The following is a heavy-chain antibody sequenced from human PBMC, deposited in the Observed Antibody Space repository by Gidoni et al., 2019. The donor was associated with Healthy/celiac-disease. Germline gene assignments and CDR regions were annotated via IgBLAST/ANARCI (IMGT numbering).Heavy chain of an antibody. D-gene: IGHD3-3*01. J-gene: IGHJ4*02. CDR1: GFTFGDYA. Sequence: EVQLVESGGGLVKPGRSLRLSCTASGFTFGDYAMSWFRQAPGKGMEWVGFMRSKAYGGTTEYAASVKGRFTISRDDSKSIAYLQMNSLKTEDTAVYHCTRDVGDGYDFWSGYYFDYWGQGTLVTVSS. CDR3: TRDVGDGYDFWSGYYFDY. V-gene: IGHV3-49*05. CDR2: MRSKAYGGTT.